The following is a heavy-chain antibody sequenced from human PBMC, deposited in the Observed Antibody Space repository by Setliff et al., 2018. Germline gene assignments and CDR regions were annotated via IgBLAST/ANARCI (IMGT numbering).Heavy chain of an antibody. CDR1: GESFSNNY. CDR3: ARLPRTVTHFDY. D-gene: IGHD4-17*01. V-gene: IGHV4-34*01. J-gene: IGHJ4*02. CDR2: SSHSGST. Sequence: SETLSLTCSVYGESFSNNYWSWIRQPPGKGLEWIGESSHSGSTSYSPSLKSRLTMSVDTSKNQFSLKLDSLTAADTAVYFCARLPRTVTHFDYWGQGALVTVSS.